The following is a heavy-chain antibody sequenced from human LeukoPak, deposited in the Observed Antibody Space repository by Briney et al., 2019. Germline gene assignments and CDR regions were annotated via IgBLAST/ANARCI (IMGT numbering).Heavy chain of an antibody. Sequence: PSETLSLTCSFSGYSISSGYYWGWIRQPPGQGLEWIGSIYYSGSTNYNPSLKSRVTISVDTSKNQFSLKLSSVTAADTAVYYCARGRAYSSSWSRFDYWGQGTLVTVSS. CDR3: ARGRAYSSSWSRFDY. CDR2: IYYSGST. D-gene: IGHD6-13*01. V-gene: IGHV4-38-2*01. J-gene: IGHJ4*02. CDR1: GYSISSGYY.